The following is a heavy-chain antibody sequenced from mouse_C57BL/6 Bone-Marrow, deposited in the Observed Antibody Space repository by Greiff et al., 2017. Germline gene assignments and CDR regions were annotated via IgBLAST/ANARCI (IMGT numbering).Heavy chain of an antibody. V-gene: IGHV5-4*01. CDR3: ARDYYGSSWAY. CDR2: ISDGGSYT. D-gene: IGHD1-1*01. Sequence: EVQGVESGGGLVKPGGSLKLSCAASGFTFSSYAMSWVRQTPDKRLEWVATISDGGSYTYYPDNVKGRFTISRDNAKNNLYLQMSHLKSEDTAMYYCARDYYGSSWAYWGQGTLVTVSA. J-gene: IGHJ3*01. CDR1: GFTFSSYA.